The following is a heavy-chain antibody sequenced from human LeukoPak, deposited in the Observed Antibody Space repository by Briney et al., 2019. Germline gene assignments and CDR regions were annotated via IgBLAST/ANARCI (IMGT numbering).Heavy chain of an antibody. V-gene: IGHV1-18*01. D-gene: IGHD3-22*01. CDR3: ARAYYESSGYSYYYV. CDR1: GCTFTSYG. J-gene: IGHJ3*01. Sequence: ASEKVSCKASGCTFTSYGISWVRQAPGQGHEGVGWVSAYNGKTNYEKKLLGRVTMTTDTSTSTAYTVLRSPRTDDTAVDYCARAYYESSGYSYYYVCGRETTV. CDR2: VSAYNGKT.